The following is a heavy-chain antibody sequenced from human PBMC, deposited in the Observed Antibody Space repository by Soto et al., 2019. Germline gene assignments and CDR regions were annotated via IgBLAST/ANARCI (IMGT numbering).Heavy chain of an antibody. Sequence: PSETLSLTCTVSGGSISSSSYYLGWIRQPPGKGLEWIGSIYYSGSTYYNPSLKSRVTISVDTSKNQFSLKLSSVTAADTAVYYCARRRIPYGMDVWGQGTTVTVSS. CDR2: IYYSGST. J-gene: IGHJ6*02. V-gene: IGHV4-39*01. CDR3: ARRRIPYGMDV. CDR1: GGSISSSSYY.